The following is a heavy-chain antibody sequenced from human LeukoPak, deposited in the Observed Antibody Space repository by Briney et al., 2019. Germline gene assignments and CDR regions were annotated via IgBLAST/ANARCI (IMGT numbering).Heavy chain of an antibody. J-gene: IGHJ3*02. V-gene: IGHV5-51*01. CDR1: GYSFTIYW. D-gene: IGHD4-17*01. CDR2: IYPGDSDT. CDR3: ASQGTMTTVTWGAFYI. Sequence: GESLKISSKGSGYSFTIYWIGWVRQTPGKGLGWVGIIYPGDSDTRYRPSFQGQVTISADKSISTAYLQWSSLKASDTAMYYCASQGTMTTVTWGAFYIWGQGTIVTVSS.